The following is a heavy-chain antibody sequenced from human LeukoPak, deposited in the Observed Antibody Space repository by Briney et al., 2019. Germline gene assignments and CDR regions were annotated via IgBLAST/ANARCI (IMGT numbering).Heavy chain of an antibody. D-gene: IGHD6-6*01. V-gene: IGHV3-15*04. J-gene: IGHJ4*02. Sequence: GGSLRLSCVASGSTSGSTVSSNYMSWVRQTPGKGLLWVARIAVTPDGPATDYATPVRGRFTISRDDSRNMVYLQMSSLRTDDTAVYYCVWSSTWNRRFYLDQWGQGTLVTVSS. CDR3: VWSSTWNRRFYLDQ. CDR1: GSTSGSTVSSNY. CDR2: IAVTPDGPAT.